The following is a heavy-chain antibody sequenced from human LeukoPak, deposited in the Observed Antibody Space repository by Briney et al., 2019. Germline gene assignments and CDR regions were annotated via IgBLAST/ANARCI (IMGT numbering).Heavy chain of an antibody. CDR1: GFTFGDYA. J-gene: IGHJ4*02. Sequence: TGGSLRLSCTASGFTFGDYAMTWVRQAPGKGLEWVGFIRSKAYGGTTEYAASVKGRFTISRDDSKSIAYLQVNSLKTEDTAVYYCTREAAWSGYSADFDYWGQGTLVTVSS. D-gene: IGHD3-3*01. V-gene: IGHV3-49*04. CDR3: TREAAWSGYSADFDY. CDR2: IRSKAYGGTT.